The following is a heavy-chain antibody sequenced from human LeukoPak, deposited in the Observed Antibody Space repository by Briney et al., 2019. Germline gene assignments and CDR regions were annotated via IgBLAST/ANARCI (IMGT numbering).Heavy chain of an antibody. CDR3: ARTTEGGYTYRYFYYYYMDV. V-gene: IGHV4-59*01. J-gene: IGHJ6*03. CDR1: GGSISSYY. Sequence: SETLSLTCTVSGGSISSYYWSWIRQPPGKGLEWIGYIYYNGNTNYNPSLKRRVTISVDTSKNQFSLKLRSVTAADTAVYYCARTTEGGYTYRYFYYYYMDVWGKGTTVTISS. D-gene: IGHD5-18*01. CDR2: IYYNGNT.